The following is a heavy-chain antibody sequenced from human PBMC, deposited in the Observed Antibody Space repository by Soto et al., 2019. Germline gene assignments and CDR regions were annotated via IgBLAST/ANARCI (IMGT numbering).Heavy chain of an antibody. J-gene: IGHJ5*02. CDR1: GGTFRSYA. V-gene: IGHV1-69*13. D-gene: IGHD6-6*01. CDR2: IIPIFGTA. CDR3: ARDPAYSSSSEDWLDP. Sequence: SVKVACKASGGTFRSYASIWVRQAPGQGRDSMGGIIPIFGTANYAQKFQGRVTITADESTSTAYMELRSLRSEDTAVYYCARDPAYSSSSEDWLDPWGQGTLVTV.